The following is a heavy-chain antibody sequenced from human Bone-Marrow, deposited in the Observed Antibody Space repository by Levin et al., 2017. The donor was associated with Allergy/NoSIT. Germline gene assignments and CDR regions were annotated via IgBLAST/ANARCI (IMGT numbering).Heavy chain of an antibody. CDR1: GFTFSDYY. J-gene: IGHJ4*02. D-gene: IGHD3-22*01. V-gene: IGHV3-11*01. CDR2: ISSSGNTI. Sequence: SCAASGFTFSDYYMSWIRQAPGKGLEWVSYISSSGNTIYYGDSVKGRFTISRDNAKNSLYLQMNSLRAEDTAVYYCARGGYYDRSGYHFDYWGQGTLVTVSS. CDR3: ARGGYYDRSGYHFDY.